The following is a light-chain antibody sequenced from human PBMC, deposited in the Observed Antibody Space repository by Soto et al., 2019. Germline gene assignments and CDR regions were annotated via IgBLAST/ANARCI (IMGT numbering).Light chain of an antibody. J-gene: IGKJ1*01. CDR1: QGIGDT. CDR2: DTS. Sequence: EIVMTQSPSTLSVSPGEGVTLSCRASQGIGDTLAWYQHKPGQTPRLLIYDTSTRASGVPARFSGSGSGTDFTLTISSLEPEDFAVYYCRQRSNWPPWTFGQGTKVDIK. CDR3: RQRSNWPPWT. V-gene: IGKV3-11*01.